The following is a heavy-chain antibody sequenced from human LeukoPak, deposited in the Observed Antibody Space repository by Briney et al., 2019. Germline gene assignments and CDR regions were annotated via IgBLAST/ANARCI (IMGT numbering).Heavy chain of an antibody. CDR3: AISASSGSYYVTHFDF. D-gene: IGHD3-10*01. Sequence: PSETLSLTCKVSGGSISSYYWSWIQQPPGKGLEWIGYIYDSGSTIYDPSLKSRVTISVDTSKNQFSLNLNSVTAADTAVYYCAISASSGSYYVTHFDFWGQGNLVTVSS. CDR2: IYDSGST. CDR1: GGSISSYY. V-gene: IGHV4-59*01. J-gene: IGHJ4*02.